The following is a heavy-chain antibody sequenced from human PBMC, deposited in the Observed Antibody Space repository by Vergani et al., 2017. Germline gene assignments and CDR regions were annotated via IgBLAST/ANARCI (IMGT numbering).Heavy chain of an antibody. CDR3: AGRYDYVWGSYRYVWVHYFDY. Sequence: QVQLQQWGAGLLKPSETLSLTCAVYGGSFSGYYWSWNRQPPGRGLEWIGEINHSGSTNYNPSLKSRINISVDTSKTQFSLKLSSVTAADTAVYYCAGRYDYVWGSYRYVWVHYFDYWGQGTLVTVSS. CDR2: INHSGST. J-gene: IGHJ4*02. CDR1: GGSFSGYY. D-gene: IGHD3-16*02. V-gene: IGHV4-34*01.